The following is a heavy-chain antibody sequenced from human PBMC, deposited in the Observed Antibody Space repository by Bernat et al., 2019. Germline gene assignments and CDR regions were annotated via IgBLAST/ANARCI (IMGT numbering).Heavy chain of an antibody. CDR2: IKQDGSEK. CDR1: RSTFSSYW. CDR3: AGGSCWIIDY. Sequence: SCTASRSTFSSYWMNWVRQAPGKGLEWVANIKQDGSEKNYVDSVTGRFTISRDNAENSLYLQMSSLRAEDTAVYYCAGGSCWIIDYWGQGTLV. J-gene: IGHJ4*02. D-gene: IGHD6-19*01. V-gene: IGHV3-7*01.